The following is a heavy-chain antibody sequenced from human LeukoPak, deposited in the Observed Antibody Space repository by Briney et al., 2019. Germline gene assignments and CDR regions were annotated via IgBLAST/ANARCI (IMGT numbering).Heavy chain of an antibody. J-gene: IGHJ4*02. D-gene: IGHD5-24*01. CDR3: ARGWATIPD. Sequence: GGSLRLSCAASGFTFDDYAMHWVRQAPGKGLEWVSGISWNSGSIGYADSVKGRFTISRDNAKNSLYLQMNSLRAEDTALYYCARGWATIPDWGQGSLVIVSS. V-gene: IGHV3-9*01. CDR2: ISWNSGSI. CDR1: GFTFDDYA.